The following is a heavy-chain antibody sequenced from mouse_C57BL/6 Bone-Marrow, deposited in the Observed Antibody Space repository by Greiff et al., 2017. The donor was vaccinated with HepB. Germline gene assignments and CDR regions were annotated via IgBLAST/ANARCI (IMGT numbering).Heavy chain of an antibody. CDR2: ISSGGSYT. CDR3: ARHGNYYGSSPYWYFDV. J-gene: IGHJ1*03. Sequence: EVKLVESGGDLVKPGGSLKLSCAASGFTFSSYGMSWVRQTPDKRLAWVATISSGGSYTYYPDSVKGRFTISRDNAKNTLYLQMSSLKSEDTAMYYCARHGNYYGSSPYWYFDVWGTGTTVTVSS. D-gene: IGHD1-1*01. V-gene: IGHV5-6*02. CDR1: GFTFSSYG.